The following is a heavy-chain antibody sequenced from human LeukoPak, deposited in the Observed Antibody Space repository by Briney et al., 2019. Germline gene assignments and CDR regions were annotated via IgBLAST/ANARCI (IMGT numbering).Heavy chain of an antibody. CDR2: IYYSGST. J-gene: IGHJ4*02. CDR1: GGSISTSGYY. CDR3: ARVRLGRGLDY. V-gene: IGHV4-39*07. Sequence: SEALSLTCTVSGGSISTSGYYWGWIRQSPGEGLEWIGIIYYSGSTYYNPSLKSRVTLSVDASRNQFSLKLSSVTAADTAMYYCARVRLGRGLDYWGQGTLVTVSS. D-gene: IGHD6-19*01.